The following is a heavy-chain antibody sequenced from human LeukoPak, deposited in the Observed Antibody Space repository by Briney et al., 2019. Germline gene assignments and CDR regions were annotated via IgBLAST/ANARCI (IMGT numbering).Heavy chain of an antibody. CDR1: GYTFAGYF. CDR2: INPNSGGT. J-gene: IGHJ4*02. Sequence: ASVKVSCKASGYTFAGYFMHWVRQAPGQGPEWMGWINPNSGGTNYAQKFQGRVIMTRDTSISTAYMELSRLRSDDTAVYYCARVSEYYYFDYWGQGTLVTVSS. D-gene: IGHD2/OR15-2a*01. V-gene: IGHV1-2*02. CDR3: ARVSEYYYFDY.